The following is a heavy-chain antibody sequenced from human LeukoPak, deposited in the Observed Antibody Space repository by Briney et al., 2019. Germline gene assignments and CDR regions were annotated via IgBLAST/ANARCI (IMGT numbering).Heavy chain of an antibody. J-gene: IGHJ5*02. CDR2: ISYDGSNK. D-gene: IGHD2-2*01. CDR3: AREIPSAGFDP. V-gene: IGHV3-30*04. Sequence: PGGPLRLSCAASGLTFSSYAMHWVRQAPGKGLEWVALISYDGSNKYYAHSVKGRFTISRDNSKNTLYLQMNSLRAEDTAVYYCAREIPSAGFDPWGQGTLVTVSS. CDR1: GLTFSSYA.